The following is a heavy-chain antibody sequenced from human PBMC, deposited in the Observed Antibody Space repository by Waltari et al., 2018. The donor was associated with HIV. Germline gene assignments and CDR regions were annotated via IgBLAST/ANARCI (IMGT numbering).Heavy chain of an antibody. CDR1: GFIFGSHW. CDR3: VKDVTVTHYGVYYAGLDV. Sequence: VESGGIPVQPGGSLRLSCKASGFIFGSHWMHWVRQSPGKARFWVSRSDGDGRVKVYVDTVKGRFTISRDNSRNTLSLEMKSLRVEDSGIYHCVKDVTVTHYGVYYAGLDVWGQGTTVTV. D-gene: IGHD2-8*01. J-gene: IGHJ6*02. V-gene: IGHV3-74*02. CDR2: SDGDGRVK.